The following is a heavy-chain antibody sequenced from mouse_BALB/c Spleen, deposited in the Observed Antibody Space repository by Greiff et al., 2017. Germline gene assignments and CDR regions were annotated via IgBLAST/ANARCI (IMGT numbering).Heavy chain of an antibody. CDR1: GFTFNTNA. CDR3: VRALYDGYYGGYAMDY. V-gene: IGHV10S3*01. CDR2: IRSKSNNYAT. Sequence: EPGGGLVQPKGSLKLSCAASGFTFNTNAMNWVRQAPGKGLEWVARIRSKSNNYATYYADSVKDRFTISRDDSQSMLYLQMNNLKTEDTAMYYCVRALYDGYYGGYAMDYWGQGTSVTVSS. J-gene: IGHJ4*01. D-gene: IGHD2-3*01.